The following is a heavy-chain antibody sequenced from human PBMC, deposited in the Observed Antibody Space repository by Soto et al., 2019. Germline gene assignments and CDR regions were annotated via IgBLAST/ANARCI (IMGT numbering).Heavy chain of an antibody. V-gene: IGHV4-30-4*01. CDR2: MYYGGIC. J-gene: IGHJ3*02. Sequence: SETLSLTCTVSGCSFRSGAYYWSWIRQPPGKGREWRGYMYYGGICYCSSSLKSRVTISVDPSKEQFSLKLSSVTGADTAVYYYATEGGYGDSPGGDAFDIWGQGTRGTVSS. CDR3: ATEGGYGDSPGGDAFDI. CDR1: GCSFRSGAYY. D-gene: IGHD4-17*01.